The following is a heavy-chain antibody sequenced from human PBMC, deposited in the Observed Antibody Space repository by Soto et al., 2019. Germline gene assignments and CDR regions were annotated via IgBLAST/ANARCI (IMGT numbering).Heavy chain of an antibody. D-gene: IGHD3-3*01. CDR3: ARDVNRYDFWSGYYLDY. V-gene: IGHV3-33*01. Sequence: TGGSLRLSCAASGFTFSSYGMHWVRQAPGKGLEWVAVIWYDGSNKYYADSVKGRFTISRDNSKNTLYLQMNSLRAEDTAVYYCARDVNRYDFWSGYYLDYWGQGTLVTVSS. J-gene: IGHJ4*02. CDR1: GFTFSSYG. CDR2: IWYDGSNK.